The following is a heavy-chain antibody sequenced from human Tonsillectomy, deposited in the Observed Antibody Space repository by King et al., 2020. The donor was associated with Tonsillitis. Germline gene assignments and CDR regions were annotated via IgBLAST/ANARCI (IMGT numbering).Heavy chain of an antibody. Sequence: LQLQESGPGLVKPSETLSLTCTVSGGSISSSDYYWGWIRQPPGKGLEWIGSIYYSGSTYYYNPSLKSRVTLSVDTSKNQFSLKLSSVTAADTAVYYCARVHRTTIGYISSWYLDPWGQGTLVTVSS. D-gene: IGHD6-13*01. CDR3: ARVHRTTIGYISSWYLDP. J-gene: IGHJ5*02. CDR2: IYYSGSTY. CDR1: GGSISSSDYY. V-gene: IGHV4-39*01.